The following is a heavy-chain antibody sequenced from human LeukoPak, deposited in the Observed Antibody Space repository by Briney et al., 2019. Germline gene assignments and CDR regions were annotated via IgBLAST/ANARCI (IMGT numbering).Heavy chain of an antibody. J-gene: IGHJ4*02. V-gene: IGHV3-74*01. CDR2: INSDGTST. Sequence: GGSLRLSCAASGFTFSDYWMHWVRQAPGKGLVWVSRINSDGTSTTYADSVKGRFTISRDNAKNTVNLQMNSPRAEDTALYYCARSVVKHFDYRGQGTLVTVSS. D-gene: IGHD2-15*01. CDR1: GFTFSDYW. CDR3: ARSVVKHFDY.